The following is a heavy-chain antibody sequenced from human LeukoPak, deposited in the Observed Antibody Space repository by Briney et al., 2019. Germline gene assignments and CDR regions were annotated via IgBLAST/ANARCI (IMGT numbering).Heavy chain of an antibody. CDR1: GGSFSGYY. CDR3: ARGRSYYGSGSYYNYMDY. CDR2: INHSGST. V-gene: IGHV4-34*01. Sequence: TSETLSLTCAVYGGSFSGYYWSWIRQPPGKGLEWIGEINHSGSTNYNPSLKSRVTISVDTSKNQFSLKLSSVTAADTAVYYCARGRSYYGSGSYYNYMDYWGQGTLVTVSS. D-gene: IGHD3-10*01. J-gene: IGHJ4*02.